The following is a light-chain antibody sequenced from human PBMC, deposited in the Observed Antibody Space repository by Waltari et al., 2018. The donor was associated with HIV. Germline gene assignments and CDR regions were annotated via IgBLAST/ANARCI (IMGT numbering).Light chain of an antibody. CDR2: GAS. CDR1: QNIKTN. J-gene: IGKJ2*01. Sequence: DIQMTQSPSSLSASVVDRVTITCRASQNIKTNLNWYQQKPGKAPKVLIYGASNLKRGVPSRFSGSGSGTDFTLSISSLQPEDSATYYCQQGGGMPYTFGQGTMVEIK. V-gene: IGKV1-39*01. CDR3: QQGGGMPYT.